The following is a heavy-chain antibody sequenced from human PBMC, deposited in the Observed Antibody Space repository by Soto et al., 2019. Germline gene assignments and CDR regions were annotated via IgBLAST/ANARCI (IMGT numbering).Heavy chain of an antibody. D-gene: IGHD1-26*01. CDR3: AREGGGAVKHFDS. V-gene: IGHV1-3*01. CDR2: INAGNGNK. J-gene: IGHJ4*02. Sequence: ASVKVSCKASGYTFIFSAMHWVRQAPGQRLEWMGWINAGNGNKKYSEKFQGRVTITRDTSASTAYMELSSLKSEDTAVYYCAREGGGAVKHFDSWGQGTLVTVSS. CDR1: GYTFIFSA.